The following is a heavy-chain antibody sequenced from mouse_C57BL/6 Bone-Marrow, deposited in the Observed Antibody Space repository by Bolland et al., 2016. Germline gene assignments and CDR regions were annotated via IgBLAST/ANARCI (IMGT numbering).Heavy chain of an antibody. CDR3: ARKGGYYYGSMDY. D-gene: IGHD1-1*01. J-gene: IGHJ4*01. V-gene: IGHV1-9*01. Sequence: LPGSGSTNYNEKFKGKATFTADTSSNTAYMQLSSLTTEDSAIYYCARKGGYYYGSMDYWGQGTS. CDR2: LPGSGST.